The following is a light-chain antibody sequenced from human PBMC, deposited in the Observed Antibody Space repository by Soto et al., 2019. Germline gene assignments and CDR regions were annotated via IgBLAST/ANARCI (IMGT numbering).Light chain of an antibody. J-gene: IGKJ5*01. CDR1: QGISSY. CDR3: QQLNSYPIT. CDR2: AAS. Sequence: DIQFTQSPSFLSASVGARVTITGRASQGISSYVAWYQQQPGKAPKLLIYAASTLQSGVPSRCSGSGSGTECTLTISRLKPEDLATYYCQQLNSYPITFGQGTRLEIK. V-gene: IGKV1-9*01.